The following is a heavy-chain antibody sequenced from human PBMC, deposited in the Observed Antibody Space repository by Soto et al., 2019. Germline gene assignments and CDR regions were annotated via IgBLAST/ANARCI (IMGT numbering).Heavy chain of an antibody. CDR3: ARGGSLYWYFDR. D-gene: IGHD1-26*01. V-gene: IGHV1-3*01. J-gene: IGHJ2*01. CDR2: INAGNGNT. CDR1: GYTFTSYA. Sequence: ASVKVSFKASGYTFTSYAMHWVRQAPGQRLEWMGWINAGNGNTKYSQKFQGRVTITRDTSASTAYMELSSLRSEDTAVYYCARGGSLYWYFDRWGRGTLVTVSS.